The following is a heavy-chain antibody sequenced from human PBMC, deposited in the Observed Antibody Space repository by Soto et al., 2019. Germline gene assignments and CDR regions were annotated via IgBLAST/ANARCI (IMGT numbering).Heavy chain of an antibody. Sequence: QVQLQESGPGLVKPSQTLSLTCTVSGGSISSGGYYWSWICQHPGKGLEWIGYIYYSRSTYYNPSLKSRVTMSVDTSKSQFSLKLSSVTAGDTAACYCASRLVISGPFDYWGQGTLVTVSS. D-gene: IGHD3-22*01. CDR2: IYYSRST. CDR1: GGSISSGGYY. V-gene: IGHV4-31*03. CDR3: ASRLVISGPFDY. J-gene: IGHJ4*02.